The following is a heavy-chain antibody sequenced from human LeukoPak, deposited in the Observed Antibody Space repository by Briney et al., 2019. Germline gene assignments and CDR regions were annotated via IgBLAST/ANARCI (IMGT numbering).Heavy chain of an antibody. CDR2: IKQDGSEK. Sequence: GGSLRLSCAASGFTFNSYGMNWVRQAPGKGLEWVANIKQDGSEKYYVDSAKGRFTISRDNAKNSLYLQMNSLRAEDTAVYYCATDLGSSRPNFWGQGILVTVSS. CDR1: GFTFNSYG. V-gene: IGHV3-7*01. CDR3: ATDLGSSRPNF. D-gene: IGHD6-13*01. J-gene: IGHJ4*02.